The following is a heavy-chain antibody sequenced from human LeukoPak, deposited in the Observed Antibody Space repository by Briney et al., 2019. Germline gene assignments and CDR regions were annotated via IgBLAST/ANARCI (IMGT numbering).Heavy chain of an antibody. CDR1: GFTFSSYW. J-gene: IGHJ3*02. Sequence: PGGSLRLSCAASGFTFSSYWMSWVRQAPGKGLEWVANIKRDGSEKYYVDSVKGRFTISRDNAKNSLYLQMNSLRAEDTAVYYCARAQWFGELFPDAFDIWGQGTMVTVSS. CDR3: ARAQWFGELFPDAFDI. V-gene: IGHV3-7*01. D-gene: IGHD3-10*01. CDR2: IKRDGSEK.